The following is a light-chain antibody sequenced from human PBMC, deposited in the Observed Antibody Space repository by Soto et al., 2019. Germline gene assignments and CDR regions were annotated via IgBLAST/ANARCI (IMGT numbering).Light chain of an antibody. J-gene: IGKJ1*01. CDR2: DAS. V-gene: IGKV3-20*01. CDR3: QQYGTSPGT. CDR1: QSVISSY. Sequence: EIVLTQSPGTLSLSPGERATLSCRASQSVISSYLAWYQQKPGQAPRLLIYDASTRATGIPDRFSGSGSGTDFTLTISRLEPEDFAIHYCQQYGTSPGTFGQGTKVEIK.